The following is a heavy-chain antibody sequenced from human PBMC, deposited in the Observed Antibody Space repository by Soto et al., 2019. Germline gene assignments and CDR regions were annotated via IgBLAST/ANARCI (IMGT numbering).Heavy chain of an antibody. CDR3: AREGGGITGTTGLDY. CDR2: INPSGGST. Sequence: QVQLVQSGAEVKKPGASVKVSCKASGYTFTSYYMHWVRQAPGQGLEWMGIINPSGGSTSYAQKFQGRVTMTRDTSTSTVYMELSSLRSEDTAVYYCAREGGGITGTTGLDYWGQGTLVTVSS. V-gene: IGHV1-46*01. D-gene: IGHD1-20*01. CDR1: GYTFTSYY. J-gene: IGHJ4*02.